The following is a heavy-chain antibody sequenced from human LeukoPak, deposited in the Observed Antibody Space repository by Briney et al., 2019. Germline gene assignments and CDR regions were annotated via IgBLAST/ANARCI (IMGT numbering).Heavy chain of an antibody. CDR3: ARVRGGSGRSYAADAFDI. D-gene: IGHD1-26*01. V-gene: IGHV3-74*01. Sequence: GGSLRLSCAASGFTFSNYWMHWVRQAPGKGLVWVSRIYNDGSSTSYADSVKGRFTISRDNAKSTLYLQMNSLRADDTAVFYCARVRGGSGRSYAADAFDIRGQGTMVTVSS. CDR1: GFTFSNYW. CDR2: IYNDGSST. J-gene: IGHJ3*02.